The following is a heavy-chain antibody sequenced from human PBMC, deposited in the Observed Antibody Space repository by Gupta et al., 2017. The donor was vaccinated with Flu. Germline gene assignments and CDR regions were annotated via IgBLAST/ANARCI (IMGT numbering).Heavy chain of an antibody. Sequence: DEQLVESGGNLVQPGGSRRLSCAASGFNFNSYWMNWGRQAPGEGPEWVANIKGDGSEINYVDSVKGRFTISRDNAKRSLYLQMSSLRVEDTAVYYCARGPNSGYSYLDTWGQGTLVTVSS. V-gene: IGHV3-7*01. CDR3: ARGPNSGYSYLDT. CDR2: IKGDGSEI. D-gene: IGHD3-22*01. CDR1: GFNFNSYW. J-gene: IGHJ5*02.